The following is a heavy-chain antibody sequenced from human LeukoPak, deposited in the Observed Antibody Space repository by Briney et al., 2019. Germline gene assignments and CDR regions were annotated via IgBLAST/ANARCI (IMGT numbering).Heavy chain of an antibody. Sequence: GGSLRLSCAASGFTFSSYAMSWVRQAPGKGLEWVSAISGSGGSTYYADSVKGRFTISRDNSKNTLYLQMNSLRAEDTAVYYCAKQYRYYYYYGMDVWGQGTTVTVSS. CDR2: ISGSGGST. CDR3: AKQYRYYYYYGMDV. CDR1: GFTFSSYA. D-gene: IGHD2/OR15-2a*01. J-gene: IGHJ6*02. V-gene: IGHV3-23*01.